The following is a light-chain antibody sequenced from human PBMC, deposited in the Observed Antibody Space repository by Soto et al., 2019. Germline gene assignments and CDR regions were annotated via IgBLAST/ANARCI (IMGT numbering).Light chain of an antibody. CDR3: QQYGNSPIT. CDR1: QSVGSD. J-gene: IGKJ5*01. V-gene: IGKV3-20*01. CDR2: GAS. Sequence: EVVLTQSPATLSVSPGERATLSCRASQSVGSDLAWYQQKPGQAPRLLIFGASSRATGIPDRFSGSGSGTDFILTISRLEPEDFAVYYCQQYGNSPITFGQGTRLEIK.